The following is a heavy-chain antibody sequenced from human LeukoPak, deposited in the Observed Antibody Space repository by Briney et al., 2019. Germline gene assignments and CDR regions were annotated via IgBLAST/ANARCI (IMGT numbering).Heavy chain of an antibody. CDR2: IYTSGST. D-gene: IGHD1-26*01. J-gene: IGHJ3*02. CDR3: ASTLGVTDAFDI. CDR1: GGSISSYY. Sequence: SETLSLTCTVSGGSISSYYWSWIRQPAGMGLEWIGRIYTSGSTNYNPSLKSRVTISVDTSKNQFSLKLSSVTAADTAVYYCASTLGVTDAFDIWGQGTMVTVSS. V-gene: IGHV4-4*07.